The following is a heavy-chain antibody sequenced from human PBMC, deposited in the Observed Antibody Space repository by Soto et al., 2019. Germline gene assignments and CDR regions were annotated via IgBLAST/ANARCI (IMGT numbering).Heavy chain of an antibody. Sequence: ESGGGVVQPGRSLRLSCAASRFTFSSSGMHWVRQAPGKWRGWVAVIWYEESIKDYADSVRGRFTISRDNSQNTLYLQMNSLRAEDTAVYYCARETGYCSGGSCKYFDSWGQGTLVTVSS. J-gene: IGHJ4*02. V-gene: IGHV3-33*01. D-gene: IGHD2-15*01. CDR3: ARETGYCSGGSCKYFDS. CDR1: RFTFSSSG. CDR2: IWYEESIK.